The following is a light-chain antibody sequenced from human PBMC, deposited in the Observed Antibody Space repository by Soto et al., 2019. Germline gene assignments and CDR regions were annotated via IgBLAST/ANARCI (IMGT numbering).Light chain of an antibody. J-gene: IGKJ2*01. CDR3: MQATQFPHT. Sequence: IVMPQTPLSSPFTLGQPASISCRTKQNLVHSYGNSYLSWLQQRTGQPPRPLIYQISNRFSGVPDRFSGSGAGTDFTLKICRVEAEDVGVYYCMQATQFPHTFGQGTKVDIK. V-gene: IGKV2-24*01. CDR2: QIS. CDR1: QNLVHSYGNSY.